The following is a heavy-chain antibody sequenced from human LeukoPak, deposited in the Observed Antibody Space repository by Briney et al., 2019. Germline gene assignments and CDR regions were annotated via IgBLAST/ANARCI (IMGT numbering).Heavy chain of an antibody. Sequence: SETLSLTCAVYGGSFSGYYWSWIRQPPGKGLEWIGESNHSGSTNYNPSLKSRVTISVDTSKNQFSLKLSSVTAADTAVYYCTTAYDILTGYYYSRSPSFDYWGQGTLVTVSS. CDR1: GGSFSGYY. CDR2: SNHSGST. CDR3: TTAYDILTGYYYSRSPSFDY. J-gene: IGHJ4*02. D-gene: IGHD3-9*01. V-gene: IGHV4-34*01.